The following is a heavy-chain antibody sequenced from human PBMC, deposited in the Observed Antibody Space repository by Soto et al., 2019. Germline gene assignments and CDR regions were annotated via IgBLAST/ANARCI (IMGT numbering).Heavy chain of an antibody. CDR2: ISSNGGST. CDR3: VSSYDFLSGPSWFDP. Sequence: AGSLRLSCSASGFTFSSYATHWVRQAPGKGLEYVSAISSNGGSTYYADSVKGRFTISRDNSKNTLYLQMSSLRAEDTAVYYCVSSYDFLSGPSWFDPWGQGTLVTVSS. CDR1: GFTFSSYA. D-gene: IGHD3-3*01. J-gene: IGHJ5*02. V-gene: IGHV3-64D*06.